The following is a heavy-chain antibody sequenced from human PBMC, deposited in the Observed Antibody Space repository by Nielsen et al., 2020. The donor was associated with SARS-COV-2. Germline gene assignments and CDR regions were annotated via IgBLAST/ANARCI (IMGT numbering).Heavy chain of an antibody. V-gene: IGHV4-34*01. Sequence: SETLSLTCAVYGGSFSGYYWSWIRQPPGKGLEWIGEINHSGSTNYNPSLKSRVTISVDTSKNQFSLKLSSVTAADTAVYYCARVGRRVMFWGFDYWGQGTLVTVSS. D-gene: IGHD3-16*01. CDR3: ARVGRRVMFWGFDY. J-gene: IGHJ4*02. CDR1: GGSFSGYY. CDR2: INHSGST.